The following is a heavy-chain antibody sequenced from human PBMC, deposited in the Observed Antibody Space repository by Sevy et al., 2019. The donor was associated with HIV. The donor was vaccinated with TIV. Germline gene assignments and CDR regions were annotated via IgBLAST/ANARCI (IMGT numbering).Heavy chain of an antibody. V-gene: IGHV3-23*01. CDR1: EFTFSSYA. CDR2: ISGSGGET. J-gene: IGHJ3*02. Sequence: GGSLRLSCAASEFTFSSYAMSWVRQAPGKGLEWVSSISGSGGETYYADSVKGRFTISRDKSKNTLYLQMNSLRVEDTAVYYCAKDMIVVVGERLDIWGQGHWSPSPQ. CDR3: AKDMIVVVGERLDI. D-gene: IGHD3-22*01.